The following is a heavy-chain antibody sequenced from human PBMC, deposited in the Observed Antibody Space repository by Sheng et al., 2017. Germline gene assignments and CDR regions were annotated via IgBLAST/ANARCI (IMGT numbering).Heavy chain of an antibody. CDR3: ASGRQQLVKQDYYYGMDV. CDR1: GFTFSSYS. CDR2: ISSSSSYI. J-gene: IGHJ6*02. Sequence: EVQLVESGGGLVKPGGSLRLSCAASGFTFSSYSMNWVRQAPGKGLEWVSSISSSSSYIYYADSVKGRFTISRDNAKNSLYLQMNSLRAEDTAVYYCASGRQQLVKQDYYYGMDVWGQGTTVTVSS. D-gene: IGHD6-13*01. V-gene: IGHV3-21*01.